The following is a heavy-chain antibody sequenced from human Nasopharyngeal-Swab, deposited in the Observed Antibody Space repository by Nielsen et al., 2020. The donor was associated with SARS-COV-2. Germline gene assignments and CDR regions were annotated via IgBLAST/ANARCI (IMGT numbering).Heavy chain of an antibody. CDR3: ARGRYEYYYDSSGYYSDCYYMDV. Sequence: SETLSLTCTVSGGSISSYYWSWIRQPPGKGLEWIGYIYYSGSTNYNPSLKSRVTISVDTSKNQFSLKLSSVTVADTAVYYCARGRYEYYYDSSGYYSDCYYMDVWGKGTTVTVSS. CDR1: GGSISSYY. V-gene: IGHV4-59*01. D-gene: IGHD3-22*01. CDR2: IYYSGST. J-gene: IGHJ6*03.